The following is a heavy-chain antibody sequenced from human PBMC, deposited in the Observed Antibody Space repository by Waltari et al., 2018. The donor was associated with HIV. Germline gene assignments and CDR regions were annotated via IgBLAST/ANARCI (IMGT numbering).Heavy chain of an antibody. CDR3: ASGIRLV. Sequence: QVQLVQSGAEVKKPGASVKVSCKASGYTFTGYYIHWVVQAPGQGLEWMGCINPSSGGTNYAQKFQGRVTMTRDTSTSTSYRELNMLRSDDTAVYYCASGIRLVWGQGTLVTVSS. J-gene: IGHJ4*02. CDR1: GYTFTGYY. CDR2: INPSSGGT. D-gene: IGHD1-20*01. V-gene: IGHV1-2*02.